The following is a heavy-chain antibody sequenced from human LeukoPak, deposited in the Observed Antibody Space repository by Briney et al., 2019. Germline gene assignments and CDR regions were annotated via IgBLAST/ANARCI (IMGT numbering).Heavy chain of an antibody. CDR2: ISAYNGNT. D-gene: IGHD3-22*01. V-gene: IGHV1-18*01. CDR1: GYTFTSYG. Sequence: ASEKVSCKASGYTFTSYGISWVRQAPGQGLEWMGWISAYNGNTNYAQKLQGRVTMTTDTSTSTAYMELRSLRSDDTAVYYCARAYYYDSSGYSVYWGQGTLVTVSS. CDR3: ARAYYYDSSGYSVY. J-gene: IGHJ4*02.